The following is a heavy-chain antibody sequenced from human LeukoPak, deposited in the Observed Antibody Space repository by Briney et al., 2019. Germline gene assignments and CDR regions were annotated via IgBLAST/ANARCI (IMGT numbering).Heavy chain of an antibody. Sequence: MAGGSLRLSCAASGFTFRSYSMNWVGQAPGKGREGVSSISSSSSYIYYADSVKGRFTISRDNAKNSLYLQMNSLRAEDTAVYYCAELGITMIGGVWGKGTTVTISS. J-gene: IGHJ6*04. V-gene: IGHV3-21*01. D-gene: IGHD3-22*01. CDR2: ISSSSSYI. CDR3: AELGITMIGGV. CDR1: GFTFRSYS.